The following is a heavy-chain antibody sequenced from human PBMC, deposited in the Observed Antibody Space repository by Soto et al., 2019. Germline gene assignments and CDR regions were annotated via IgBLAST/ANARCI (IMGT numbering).Heavy chain of an antibody. Sequence: QVQLQESGPGLVKPSETLSLTCAVSGDSISSYYCMWIRQPPGKGLESIGYLYYGRSANYNPSLKFRVSLSVDPSTNQCSLTLSSMTAADTAVYYCALRSMAVVPEYWGQGTLVTVSS. V-gene: IGHV4-59*01. D-gene: IGHD3-22*01. J-gene: IGHJ4*02. CDR3: ALRSMAVVPEY. CDR2: LYYGRSA. CDR1: GDSISSYY.